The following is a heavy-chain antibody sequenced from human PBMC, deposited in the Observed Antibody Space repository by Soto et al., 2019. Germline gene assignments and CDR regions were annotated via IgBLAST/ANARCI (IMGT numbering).Heavy chain of an antibody. CDR1: GGTFRSSA. CDR2: IIPLFRTP. Sequence: QVQLVQSGAEMTEPGSSVKVSCKTSGGTFRSSAISWLRQAPGQGLEWMGGIIPLFRTPDSAQKFQGRVTIAADESTSPAYMALRSLRSEDTAVYYCARDNDRLKSGGSYYYILDVWCQGTKITVSS. V-gene: IGHV1-69*12. D-gene: IGHD1-1*01. J-gene: IGHJ6*02. CDR3: ARDNDRLKSGGSYYYILDV.